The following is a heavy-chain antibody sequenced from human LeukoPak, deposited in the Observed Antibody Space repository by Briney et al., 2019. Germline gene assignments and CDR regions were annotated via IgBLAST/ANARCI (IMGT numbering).Heavy chain of an antibody. V-gene: IGHV4-34*01. Sequence: PSETLSLTCAVYGGSFSGYYWSWIRQPPGKGREGVGEINHSGSTNYNPSLKSRVTISVDTSKNQFSLKLSSVTAADTAVYYCAREGVTTDEKTTKTFDYWGQGTLVTVSS. CDR2: INHSGST. D-gene: IGHD4-11*01. CDR3: AREGVTTDEKTTKTFDY. J-gene: IGHJ4*02. CDR1: GGSFSGYY.